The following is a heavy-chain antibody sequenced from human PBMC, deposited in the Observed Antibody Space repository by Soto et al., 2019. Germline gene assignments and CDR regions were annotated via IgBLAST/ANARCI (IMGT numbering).Heavy chain of an antibody. CDR2: IYYRRST. V-gene: IGHV4-61*01. D-gene: IGHD4-17*01. Sequence: TSETLSLTCIVSGDSVTSGTYYWSWIRQPPGKGLEWIGYIYYRRSTNYNPSLKSRVTISIDTSRNQFSLKLNSVTAADTALYYCARGLDYVGFDYWGQGTLVTVSS. CDR3: ARGLDYVGFDY. J-gene: IGHJ4*02. CDR1: GDSVTSGTYY.